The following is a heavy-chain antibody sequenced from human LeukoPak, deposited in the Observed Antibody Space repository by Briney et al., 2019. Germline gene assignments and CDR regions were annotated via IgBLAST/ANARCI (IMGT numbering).Heavy chain of an antibody. CDR1: GFTFSSYW. Sequence: GGSLRLSCAASGFTFSSYWMHWVRQAPGKGLVWVSRINSDGSSTSYADSVKGRFTISRDNAKNSLYLQMNSLRAEDTAVYYCAREGPTVTTEDAFDIWGQGTMVTVSS. CDR3: AREGPTVTTEDAFDI. J-gene: IGHJ3*02. D-gene: IGHD4-17*01. V-gene: IGHV3-74*01. CDR2: INSDGSST.